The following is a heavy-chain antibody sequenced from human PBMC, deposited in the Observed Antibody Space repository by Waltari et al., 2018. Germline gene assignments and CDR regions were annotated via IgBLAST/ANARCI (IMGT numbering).Heavy chain of an antibody. D-gene: IGHD1-26*01. CDR2: IIPILGIA. V-gene: IGHV1-69*02. Sequence: QVQLVQSGAEVKKPGSSVKVSCKASGAAFSSYTISWARPAPGQGLEWMGRIIPILGIANYAQKFQGRVMITADKSTSTAYMELSSLRSEDTAVYYCARVGGSYVEAFDIWGQGTMVTVSS. J-gene: IGHJ3*02. CDR3: ARVGGSYVEAFDI. CDR1: GAAFSSYT.